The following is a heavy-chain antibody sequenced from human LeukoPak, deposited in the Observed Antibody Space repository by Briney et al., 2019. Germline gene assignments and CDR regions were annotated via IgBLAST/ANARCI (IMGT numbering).Heavy chain of an antibody. J-gene: IGHJ4*02. CDR1: GFTFSIYW. CDR3: ARRGDLIDS. V-gene: IGHV3-7*01. CDR2: IKQDGSEK. D-gene: IGHD3-10*01. Sequence: PGGSLRLSCAASGFTFSIYWMSWVRQAPGKGLEWVANIKQDGSEKYYVDSVKGRFTISRDNAKNSLSLQMNSLRAEDTAVYYCARRGDLIDSWGQGTLATVSS.